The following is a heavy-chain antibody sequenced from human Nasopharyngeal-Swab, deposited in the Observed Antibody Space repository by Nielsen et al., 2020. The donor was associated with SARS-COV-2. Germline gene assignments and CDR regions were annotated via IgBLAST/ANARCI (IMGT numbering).Heavy chain of an antibody. Sequence: SETLSLTCTVSGGSISRYYWSWIRQPPGKGLEWIGYIYYSGSTSYKSSHKSRVTMSVDTSKNQFSLKLNSVTAADTAVYYCAREAVGGLVDSWGQGTLVTVSS. D-gene: IGHD1-26*01. CDR2: IYYSGST. CDR3: AREAVGGLVDS. V-gene: IGHV4-59*12. J-gene: IGHJ4*02. CDR1: GGSISRYY.